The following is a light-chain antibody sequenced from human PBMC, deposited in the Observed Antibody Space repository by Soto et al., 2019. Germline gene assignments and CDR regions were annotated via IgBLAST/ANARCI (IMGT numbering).Light chain of an antibody. J-gene: IGKJ1*01. Sequence: EIVLTQSPGTLSLSPGERATLSCRASQSVSSRYLAWYQQKPGQAPRLLIYGASSRATGIPERFSGSGSGTDFTLTIATLQPDDFATYFCQHYHRNMWSFGPGTKVDI. CDR2: GAS. CDR3: QHYHRNMWS. V-gene: IGKV3-20*01. CDR1: QSVSSRY.